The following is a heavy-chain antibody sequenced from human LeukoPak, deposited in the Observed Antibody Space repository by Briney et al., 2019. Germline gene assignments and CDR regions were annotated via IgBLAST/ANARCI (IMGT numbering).Heavy chain of an antibody. CDR1: GFTFSSYA. Sequence: ETGGSLRLSCAASGFTFSSYAMSWVRQAPGKGQEWVSAISGSGGSTYYADSVKGRFTISRDNAKNSLYLQMNSLRAEDTAVYYCARELLSNNDAFDIWGQGTMVTVSS. CDR2: ISGSGGST. CDR3: ARELLSNNDAFDI. V-gene: IGHV3-23*01. D-gene: IGHD2-21*01. J-gene: IGHJ3*02.